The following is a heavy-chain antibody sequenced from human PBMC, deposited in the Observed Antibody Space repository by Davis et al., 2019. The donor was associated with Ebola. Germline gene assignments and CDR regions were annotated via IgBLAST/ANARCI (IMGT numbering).Heavy chain of an antibody. CDR1: GFTFSSYA. CDR2: ISGSGGST. CDR3: AKDAGRYSSGWLGTNWFDP. V-gene: IGHV3-23*01. D-gene: IGHD6-19*01. Sequence: GGSLRLSCAASGFTFSSYAMGWVRQAPGKGLEWVSAISGSGGSTYYADSVKGRFTISRDNSKNTLYLQMNSLRAEDTAVYYCAKDAGRYSSGWLGTNWFDPWGQGTLVTVSS. J-gene: IGHJ5*02.